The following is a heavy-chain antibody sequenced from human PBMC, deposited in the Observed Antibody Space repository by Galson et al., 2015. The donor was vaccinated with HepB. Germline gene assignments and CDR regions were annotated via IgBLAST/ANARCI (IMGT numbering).Heavy chain of an antibody. D-gene: IGHD6-13*01. CDR2: ITWNSGSI. Sequence: SLRLSCAASGFNFNDFAMHWVRQPPRKGLEWVSGITWNSGSIGYADSVRGRFTISRDNAKNALYLQMNSLRPEDTALYYCAAQTIAATGIGHWGQGTLVTVSS. J-gene: IGHJ5*02. CDR1: GFNFNDFA. CDR3: AAQTIAATGIGH. V-gene: IGHV3-9*01.